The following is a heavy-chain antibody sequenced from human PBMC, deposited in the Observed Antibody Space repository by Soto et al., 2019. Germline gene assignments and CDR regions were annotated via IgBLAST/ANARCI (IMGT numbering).Heavy chain of an antibody. Sequence: NPSETLSLTCTVSGGSISSGGYYWSWIRQHPGKGLEWIGYIYYSGSTYYNPSLKSRVTISVDTSKNQFSLKLSSVTAADTAVYYCARDGFYGDYPDVVRLDPWGQGTLVTVSS. J-gene: IGHJ5*02. CDR2: IYYSGST. CDR1: GGSISSGGYY. D-gene: IGHD4-17*01. CDR3: ARDGFYGDYPDVVRLDP. V-gene: IGHV4-31*03.